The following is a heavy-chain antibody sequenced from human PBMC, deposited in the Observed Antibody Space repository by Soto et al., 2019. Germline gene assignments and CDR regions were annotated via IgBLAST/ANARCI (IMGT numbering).Heavy chain of an antibody. CDR1: GFTFSSYS. J-gene: IGHJ3*02. D-gene: IGHD3-22*01. CDR3: ARDPNPSYYYDSSGPPGAFDI. V-gene: IGHV3-21*01. Sequence: PGGSLRLSCAASGFTFSSYSMNWVRQAPGKGLEWVSSISSSGSYIYYADSVKGRFTISRDNAKNSLYLQMNSLRAEDTAVYYCARDPNPSYYYDSSGPPGAFDIWGQGTMVTVSS. CDR2: ISSSGSYI.